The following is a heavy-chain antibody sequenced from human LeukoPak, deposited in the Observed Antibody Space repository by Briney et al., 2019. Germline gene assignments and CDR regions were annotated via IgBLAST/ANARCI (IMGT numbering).Heavy chain of an antibody. V-gene: IGHV1-69*13. CDR2: IIPIFGTA. J-gene: IGHJ4*02. CDR3: ARTRDGYNVRYFDY. Sequence: ASVKVSCKASGGTFSSYAISWVRQAPGQGLEWMGGIIPIFGTANYAQKFQGRVTITADESTSTAYMELSSRRSEDTAVYYCARTRDGYNVRYFDYWGQGTLVTVSS. CDR1: GGTFSSYA. D-gene: IGHD5-24*01.